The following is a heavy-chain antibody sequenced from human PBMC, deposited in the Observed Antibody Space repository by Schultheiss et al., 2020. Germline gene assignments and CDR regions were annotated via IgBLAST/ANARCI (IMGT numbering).Heavy chain of an antibody. Sequence: ASVKVSCKASGGTFSSYAINWVRQATGQGLEWMGWMNPNNGDTGYAQKFQGRVTMTRDTSISTAYMELSSLRSEDTAVYYCVTTSRGVDRLEFAYWGQGTLVTVSS. V-gene: IGHV1-8*02. CDR1: GGTFSSYA. CDR3: VTTSRGVDRLEFAY. CDR2: MNPNNGDT. J-gene: IGHJ4*02. D-gene: IGHD3-10*01.